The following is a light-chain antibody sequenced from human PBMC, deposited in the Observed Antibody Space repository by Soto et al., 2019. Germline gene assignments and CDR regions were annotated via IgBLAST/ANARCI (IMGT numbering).Light chain of an antibody. Sequence: IVLTQYPATLSLSPGERAPLYCGASQRVSGGFLSWYQQKHVLAPRLILYDTSFRATGVPERFSGGGSGTEFTLTISRLEPEDLAVYYCQHYGQTVGPGTQVEIK. CDR3: QHYGQT. CDR1: QRVSGGF. V-gene: IGKV3D-20*01. CDR2: DTS. J-gene: IGKJ1*01.